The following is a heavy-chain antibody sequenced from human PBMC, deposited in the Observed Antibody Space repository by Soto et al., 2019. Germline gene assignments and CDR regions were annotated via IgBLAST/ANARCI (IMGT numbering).Heavy chain of an antibody. V-gene: IGHV3-21*01. CDR2: ISSSSSYI. D-gene: IGHD2-15*01. CDR3: ARDPIYCSGGSCYSREPWFDP. J-gene: IGHJ5*02. CDR1: GFTFSSYS. Sequence: GGSLRLSCAASGFTFSSYSMNWVRQAPGKGLEWVSSISSSSSYIYYADSVKGRSTISRDNAKNSLYLQMNSLRAEDTAVYYCARDPIYCSGGSCYSREPWFDPWGQGTLVTVSS.